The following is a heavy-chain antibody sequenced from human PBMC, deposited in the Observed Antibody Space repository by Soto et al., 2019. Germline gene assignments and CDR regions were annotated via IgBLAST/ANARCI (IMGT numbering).Heavy chain of an antibody. D-gene: IGHD2-15*01. Sequence: EASVKVSCKASGYTFTSYGISWVRQAPGQGLEWMGWISAYNGNTNYAQKLQGRVTMTTDTSTSTAYMELRSLRSDDTAVYYCGRDSGYCSGGSCYSGDAFDIWGQGTMVTVSS. CDR3: GRDSGYCSGGSCYSGDAFDI. V-gene: IGHV1-18*01. J-gene: IGHJ3*02. CDR2: ISAYNGNT. CDR1: GYTFTSYG.